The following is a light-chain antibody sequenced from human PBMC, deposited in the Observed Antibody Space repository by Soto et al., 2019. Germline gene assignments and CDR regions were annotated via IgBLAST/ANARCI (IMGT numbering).Light chain of an antibody. Sequence: DIQMTQSPSTLSASVLYRVTITCRASQSIISWLAWYQQKPGKAPKLLISDASTLESGVPSRFSGSGSGTEFTLTISSLQPDDFAAYYCQQNNSSSLTFGPGTKVDIK. J-gene: IGKJ3*01. CDR1: QSIISW. V-gene: IGKV1-5*01. CDR2: DAS. CDR3: QQNNSSSLT.